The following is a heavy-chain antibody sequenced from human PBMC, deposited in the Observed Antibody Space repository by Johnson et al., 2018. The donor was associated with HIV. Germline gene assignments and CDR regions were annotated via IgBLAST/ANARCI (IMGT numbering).Heavy chain of an antibody. CDR3: AKPRIQLWLGDAFDI. Sequence: VQLVESGGGVVQPGGSLRLSCAASGFTFSSYDMYWVRQATGKGLEWVSAIGTAGDTYYPGSVKGRFTISRDNSKNTLYLQMNSLRTEDTAVYYCAKPRIQLWLGDAFDIWGQGTMVTVSS. CDR2: IGTAGDT. CDR1: GFTFSSYD. J-gene: IGHJ3*02. V-gene: IGHV3-13*01. D-gene: IGHD5-18*01.